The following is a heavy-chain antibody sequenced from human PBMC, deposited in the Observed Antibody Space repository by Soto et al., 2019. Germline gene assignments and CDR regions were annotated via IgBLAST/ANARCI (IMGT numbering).Heavy chain of an antibody. V-gene: IGHV1-2*02. CDR2: INPNSGGT. Sequence: ASVKVSCKASGYTFTGYYMHWVRQAPGQGLEWMGWINPNSGGTNYAQEFQGRVTMTRDTSISTAYMELSRPRSDDTAVYYCATVLRGFWRGYYLHWFHPCGQGTLVTVSP. CDR3: ATVLRGFWRGYYLHWFHP. J-gene: IGHJ5*02. CDR1: GYTFTGYY. D-gene: IGHD3-3*01.